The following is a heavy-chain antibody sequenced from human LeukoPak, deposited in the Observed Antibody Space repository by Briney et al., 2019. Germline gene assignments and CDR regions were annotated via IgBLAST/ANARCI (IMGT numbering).Heavy chain of an antibody. D-gene: IGHD4-23*01. V-gene: IGHV3-23*01. Sequence: GGSLRLSCAASGFTFTTYAMSWVRQAPGKGLEWVSAISGSGDNTYYADSVKGRFTISRDNSKNTLYLQMDSLRAEDTAVYYCAKRFAYGGVDYWGQGTLVTVSS. CDR2: ISGSGDNT. J-gene: IGHJ4*02. CDR1: GFTFTTYA. CDR3: AKRFAYGGVDY.